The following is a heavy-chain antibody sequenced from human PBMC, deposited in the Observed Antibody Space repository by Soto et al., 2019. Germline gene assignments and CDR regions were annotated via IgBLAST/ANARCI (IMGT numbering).Heavy chain of an antibody. J-gene: IGHJ6*02. D-gene: IGHD6-13*01. Sequence: SETLSLTCTVSGGSISSYYWSWIRQPPGKGLDWIGYIYYSGSTNYNPSLKSRVTISVDTSKNQFSLKLSSVTAADTAVYYCARDFFVSAAGESDYYYGMDVWGQGTTVTVSS. CDR1: GGSISSYY. V-gene: IGHV4-59*01. CDR2: IYYSGST. CDR3: ARDFFVSAAGESDYYYGMDV.